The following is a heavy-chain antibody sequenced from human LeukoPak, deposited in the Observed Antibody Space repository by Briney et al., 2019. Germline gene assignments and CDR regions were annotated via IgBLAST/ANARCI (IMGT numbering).Heavy chain of an antibody. CDR2: ISWDGGST. CDR1: GFTFDDYT. V-gene: IGHV3-43*01. CDR3: AKPDGYSYGLGY. D-gene: IGHD5-18*01. Sequence: GGSLRLSCAASGFTFDDYTMHWVRQAPGKGLEWVSLISWDGGSTYYADSVKGRFTISRDNSKNSLYLQMNSLRTEDTALYYCAKPDGYSYGLGYWGQGTLVTVSS. J-gene: IGHJ4*02.